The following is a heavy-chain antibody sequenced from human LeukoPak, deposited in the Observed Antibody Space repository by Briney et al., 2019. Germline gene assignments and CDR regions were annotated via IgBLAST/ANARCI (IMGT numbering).Heavy chain of an antibody. D-gene: IGHD1-26*01. CDR3: ARGIVGATLFDY. V-gene: IGHV3-11*04. CDR2: ISSSGSTI. Sequence: GXXLRLSCAASGFTFSDYYMSWIRQAPGEGLEWVSYISSSGSTIYYADSVKGRFTISRDNAKNSLYLQMNSLRAEDTAVYYCARGIVGATLFDYWGQGTLVTVSS. J-gene: IGHJ4*02. CDR1: GFTFSDYY.